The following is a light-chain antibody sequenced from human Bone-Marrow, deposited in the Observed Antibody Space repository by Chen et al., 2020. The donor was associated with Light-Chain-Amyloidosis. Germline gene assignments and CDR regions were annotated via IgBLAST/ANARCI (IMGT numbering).Light chain of an antibody. V-gene: IGLV3-25*03. CDR1: DLPTKY. CDR3: QSADSSGTYEVI. Sequence: SYELTQPPSVSVSPGQTARITCSGDDLPTKYAYWYQQKPGQAPVLVRHRDTERPSGISERFSGASSGTTATLTISGVQAEDEADYHCQSADSSGTYEVIFGGGTTLTVL. J-gene: IGLJ2*01. CDR2: RDT.